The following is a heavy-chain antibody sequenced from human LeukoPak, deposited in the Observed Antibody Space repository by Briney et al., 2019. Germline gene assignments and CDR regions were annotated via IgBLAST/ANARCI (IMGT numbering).Heavy chain of an antibody. V-gene: IGHV1-18*01. CDR3: ARDGTSTDDY. J-gene: IGHJ4*01. CDR2: ISGNNDNP. D-gene: IGHD2-2*01. Sequence: ASVKVSCKTSGYTFSNFGISWVRQAPGQGLEWMGWISGNNDNPNYGQKFQGRFTVTTDSSTSTAYMELRNLRSDDTAVYYCARDGTSTDDYWGQGNPGHRLL. CDR1: GYTFSNFG.